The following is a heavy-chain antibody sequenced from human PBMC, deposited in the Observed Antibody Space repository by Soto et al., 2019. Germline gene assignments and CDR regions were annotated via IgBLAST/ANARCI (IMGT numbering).Heavy chain of an antibody. D-gene: IGHD5-18*01. CDR1: GFTFSGSA. Sequence: GGSLRLSCAASGFTFSGSAMHWVRQASGKGLEWVGRIRSKAKSYATAYAESVKGRFTISRDDSKNTAYLQMNSLKIEDTAVYYCTADTAMTNYGMDVWGQGTTVTVSS. CDR3: TADTAMTNYGMDV. V-gene: IGHV3-73*01. J-gene: IGHJ6*02. CDR2: IRSKAKSYAT.